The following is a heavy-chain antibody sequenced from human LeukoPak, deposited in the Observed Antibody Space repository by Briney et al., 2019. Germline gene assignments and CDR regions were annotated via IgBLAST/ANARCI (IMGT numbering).Heavy chain of an antibody. V-gene: IGHV3-23*01. CDR1: GFTFSSYA. CDR3: APGGPYDFWSGYPITKTFDP. D-gene: IGHD3-3*01. Sequence: PGGSLRLSCAASGFTFSSYAMSWVRQAPGKGLEWVSAISGSGGSTYYADSVKGRFTISRDNSKNTLYLQMNSLRAEDTAVYYCAPGGPYDFWSGYPITKTFDPWGQGTLVTVSS. J-gene: IGHJ5*02. CDR2: ISGSGGST.